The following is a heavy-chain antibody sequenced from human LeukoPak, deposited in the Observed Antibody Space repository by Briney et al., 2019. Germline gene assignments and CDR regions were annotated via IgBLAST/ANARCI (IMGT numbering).Heavy chain of an antibody. Sequence: GGSLRLSCAASGFTFSSYEMNWVRQAPGKGLEWVSYISSSGSTIYYADSVKGRFTISRDNAKNSLYLQMNSLRAEDTAVYYRARVGWDGRFGEFLPDYWGQGTLVTVSS. D-gene: IGHD3-10*01. CDR3: ARVGWDGRFGEFLPDY. J-gene: IGHJ4*02. CDR2: ISSSGSTI. V-gene: IGHV3-48*03. CDR1: GFTFSSYE.